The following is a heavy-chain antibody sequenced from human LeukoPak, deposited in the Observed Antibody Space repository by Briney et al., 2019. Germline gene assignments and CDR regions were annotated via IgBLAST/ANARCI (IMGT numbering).Heavy chain of an antibody. CDR3: AKVPTGVGSGSY. Sequence: GGSLRLSCAASGFTFSSYGMHWVRLAPGKGLEWVAVIIHDGSNKDYADSVKGRFTISRDNSKNTLYLQMNSLRTEDTAVYYCAKVPTGVGSGSYWGQGTLVTVSS. J-gene: IGHJ4*02. CDR2: IIHDGSNK. D-gene: IGHD3-10*01. CDR1: GFTFSSYG. V-gene: IGHV3-30*18.